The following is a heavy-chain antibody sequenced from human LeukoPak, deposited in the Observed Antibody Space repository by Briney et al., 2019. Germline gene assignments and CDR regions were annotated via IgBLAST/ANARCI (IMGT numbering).Heavy chain of an antibody. D-gene: IGHD3-22*01. J-gene: IGHJ4*02. CDR2: ISHDGTT. V-gene: IGHV4-4*02. CDR1: GGSIDITNY. CDR3: TREDRPFCPFAY. Sequence: SETLSLTCGVSGGSIDITNYWSWVRQAPGKGLEWIGEISHDGTTNYNPSLRSRVAMSLDRANNQFTLSLTSVTAADTAVYYCTREDRPFCPFAYWGQGVLVTVSS.